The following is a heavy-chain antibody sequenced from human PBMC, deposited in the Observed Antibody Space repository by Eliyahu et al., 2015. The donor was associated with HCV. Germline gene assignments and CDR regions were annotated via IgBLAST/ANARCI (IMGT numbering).Heavy chain of an antibody. CDR1: GGTFSSYA. CDR3: ARDSGGKRYCSGGSCLDAFDI. Sequence: QVQLVQSGAEVKKPGSSVKVSCKASGGTFSSYAISWVRQAPGQGLEWMGRIIPILGIANYAQKFQGRVTITADKSTSTAYMELSSLRSEDTAVYYCARDSGGKRYCSGGSCLDAFDIWGQGTMVTVSS. V-gene: IGHV1-69*04. CDR2: IIPILGIA. D-gene: IGHD2-15*01. J-gene: IGHJ3*02.